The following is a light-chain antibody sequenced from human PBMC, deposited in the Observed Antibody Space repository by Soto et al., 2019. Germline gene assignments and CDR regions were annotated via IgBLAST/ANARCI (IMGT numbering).Light chain of an antibody. Sequence: QSVLTQPPSASGTPGQRVTISCSGSSSNIGSNYVYWYQQLPGTAPKLLIYRNNQRPSGVPDRFSGSKSGTSASLAISGLRSEDDADYYCAAWDYSLSGHVVFGGGTKLTVL. CDR1: SSNIGSNY. CDR3: AAWDYSLSGHVV. V-gene: IGLV1-47*01. CDR2: RNN. J-gene: IGLJ2*01.